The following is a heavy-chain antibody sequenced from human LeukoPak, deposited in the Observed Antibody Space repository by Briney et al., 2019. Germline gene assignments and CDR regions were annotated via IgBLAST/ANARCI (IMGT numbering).Heavy chain of an antibody. CDR3: ARHYSSSRGWFDP. Sequence: PSETLSLTCSVSGGSISSYYWSWIRQPPGKGLEWIGYIYTSGSTNYNYNPSLNSRVTISVDTSKNQFPLRLTSVTAADTALYYCARHYSSSRGWFDPWGQGTLVTVSS. CDR2: IYTSGSTNY. CDR1: GGSISSYY. V-gene: IGHV4-4*09. J-gene: IGHJ5*02. D-gene: IGHD6-6*01.